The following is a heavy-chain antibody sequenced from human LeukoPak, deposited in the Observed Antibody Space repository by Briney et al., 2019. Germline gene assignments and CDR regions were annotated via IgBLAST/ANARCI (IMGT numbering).Heavy chain of an antibody. CDR1: GYTFTSYG. D-gene: IGHD6-13*01. CDR2: ISAYNANT. Sequence: ASVKVSCKASGYTFTSYGINWVRQAPGQGLEWMGWISAYNANTNYAQKFQGRVTMTTDTSTSTVYMELRSLRSDDTAVYYCARALPAAGTDAFDIRGQGTMVTVSS. J-gene: IGHJ3*02. V-gene: IGHV1-18*01. CDR3: ARALPAAGTDAFDI.